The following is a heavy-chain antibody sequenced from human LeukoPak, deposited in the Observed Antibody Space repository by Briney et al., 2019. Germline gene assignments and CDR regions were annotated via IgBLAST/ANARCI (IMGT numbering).Heavy chain of an antibody. V-gene: IGHV4-59*01. D-gene: IGHD5-12*01. J-gene: IGHJ5*02. Sequence: SETLYLTCTVSGGSISSYYWSWIRQPPGKGLEWIGYIYYSGSTNYNPSLKSRVTISVDTSKNQCSLKLSSVTAADTAVYYCARLPSRGRFDPWGQGTLVTVSS. CDR1: GGSISSYY. CDR3: ARLPSRGRFDP. CDR2: IYYSGST.